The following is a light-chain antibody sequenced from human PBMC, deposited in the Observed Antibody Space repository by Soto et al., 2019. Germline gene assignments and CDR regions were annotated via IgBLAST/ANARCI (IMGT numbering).Light chain of an antibody. CDR2: GAS. CDR3: QQYGSSGT. J-gene: IGKJ1*01. V-gene: IGKV3-20*01. Sequence: IVMTQSPATLSVSPGERATLSCRASQSVSSNLAWYQQKPGQAPRLLIYGASTRATGIPDRFSGSGSGTDFTLTISRLEPEDFAVYYCQQYGSSGTFGQGTNVDIK. CDR1: QSVSSN.